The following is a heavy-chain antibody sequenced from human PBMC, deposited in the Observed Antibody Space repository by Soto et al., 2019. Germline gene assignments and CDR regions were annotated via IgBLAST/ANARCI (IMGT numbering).Heavy chain of an antibody. CDR2: ISYSGTT. Sequence: QTMPLTCTVAGSYIASGAYYWSWIRQHPGKGLEWIGYISYSGTTYYNPSLKSRFTISLDMSQNQFSLILTAVTAADTAVYYCARVGRSTTPLGAFVILDPGTMVTVSS. V-gene: IGHV4-31*03. CDR1: GSYIASGAYY. D-gene: IGHD2-2*01. CDR3: ARVGRSTTPLGAFVI. J-gene: IGHJ3*02.